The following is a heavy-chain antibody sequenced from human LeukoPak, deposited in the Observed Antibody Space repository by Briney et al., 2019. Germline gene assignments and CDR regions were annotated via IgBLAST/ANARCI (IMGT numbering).Heavy chain of an antibody. CDR1: GFTFSSYA. J-gene: IGHJ4*02. V-gene: IGHV3-23*01. CDR3: AKSGARWLPVLTTAY. CDR2: ISGSGGST. Sequence: GGSLRLSCAASGFTFSSYAMSWVRQAPVKGLEWVSAISGSGGSTYYADSVKGRFTISRDNSKNTLYLQMNSLRAEDTAVYYCAKSGARWLPVLTTAYWGQGTLVTVSS. D-gene: IGHD2-8*01.